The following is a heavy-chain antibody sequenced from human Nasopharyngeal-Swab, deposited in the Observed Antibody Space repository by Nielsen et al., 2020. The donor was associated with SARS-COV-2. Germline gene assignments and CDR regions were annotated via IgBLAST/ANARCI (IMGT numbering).Heavy chain of an antibody. CDR3: ARSSSTSATWYFDA. CDR1: GGSVRNSNY. Sequence: SETLSLNCDVSGGSVRNSNYWSWVRQSPGKGLEWIGEIYHSGTTNYNPSLQSRVTISVDKSKNQFSLKLGSVTAADTAVYYCARSSSTSATWYFDAWGPGTLVTVSS. V-gene: IGHV4-4*02. CDR2: IYHSGTT. J-gene: IGHJ5*02. D-gene: IGHD1-1*01.